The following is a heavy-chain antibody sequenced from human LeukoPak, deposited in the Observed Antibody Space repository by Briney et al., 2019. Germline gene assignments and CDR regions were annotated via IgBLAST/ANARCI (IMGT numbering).Heavy chain of an antibody. CDR2: IIPILGTA. Sequence: ASVKVSCKASGGTFSSYAISWVRQAPGQGLEWMGGIIPILGTANYAQKFQGRVTITADESTSTAYMELSSLRSEDTAVYYCVRLPGPGSGSRFDPWGQGTLVTVSS. J-gene: IGHJ5*02. CDR1: GGTFSSYA. CDR3: VRLPGPGSGSRFDP. V-gene: IGHV1-69*13. D-gene: IGHD3-10*01.